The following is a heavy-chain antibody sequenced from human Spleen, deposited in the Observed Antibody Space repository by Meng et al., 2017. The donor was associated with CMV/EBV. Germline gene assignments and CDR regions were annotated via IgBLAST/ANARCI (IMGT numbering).Heavy chain of an antibody. CDR3: ARDVRAVAVDY. Sequence: QVHLVQSGPEGKKPGASVKVSCKASGYSFISYDISWIRQAPGQGLEWMGWIIAHNGNTNYAQNLQGRVTMTTDTSTSTVYMELRSLRFDDTAVYYCARDVRAVAVDYWGQGTLVTVSS. CDR1: GYSFISYD. D-gene: IGHD6-19*01. CDR2: IIAHNGNT. J-gene: IGHJ4*02. V-gene: IGHV1-18*01.